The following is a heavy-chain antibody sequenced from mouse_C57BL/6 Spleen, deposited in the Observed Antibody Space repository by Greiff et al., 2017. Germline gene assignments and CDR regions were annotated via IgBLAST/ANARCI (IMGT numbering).Heavy chain of an antibody. Sequence: VQLQQSGPGLVQPSQSLSITCTVSGFSLTSYGVHWVRQSPGKGLEWLGVIWRGGSTDYNAAFMSRLSITKDNSKSQVFFKMNSLQADDTAIYYCAKNDMNSKRYYAMDYWGQGTSVTVSS. J-gene: IGHJ4*01. CDR1: GFSLTSYG. CDR2: IWRGGST. D-gene: IGHD2-5*01. V-gene: IGHV2-5*01. CDR3: AKNDMNSKRYYAMDY.